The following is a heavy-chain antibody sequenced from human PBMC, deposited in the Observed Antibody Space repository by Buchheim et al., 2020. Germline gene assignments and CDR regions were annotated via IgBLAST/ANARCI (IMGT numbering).Heavy chain of an antibody. CDR2: VSNSGGNT. CDR1: GFTFSNYA. CDR3: AKREPTEEEQLKFDY. D-gene: IGHD1-26*01. V-gene: IGHV3-23*01. J-gene: IGHJ4*02. Sequence: EVQLLESGGGLVQPGGSLRLSCAASGFTFSNYAMSWVRQAPGEGLEWVSAVSNSGGNTYYADSVKGRFTLSRYNSMNTLYLQMNSLRAGDTAVYYCAKREPTEEEQLKFDYWGQGTL.